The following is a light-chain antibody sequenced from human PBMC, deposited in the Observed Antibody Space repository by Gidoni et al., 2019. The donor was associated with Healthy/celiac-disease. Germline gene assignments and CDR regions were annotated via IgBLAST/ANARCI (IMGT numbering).Light chain of an antibody. CDR1: QSISSY. J-gene: IGKJ1*01. Sequence: DIQLSQSPSSLSASVGDRVTITCRPSQSISSYLKWYQQKSGKAPQPLIYASSSLPRGVPSRFSGSGSGTDFTLTISSLQPEDFATYYCQQSYSTPPTFXQXTKVEIK. V-gene: IGKV1-39*01. CDR3: QQSYSTPPT. CDR2: ASS.